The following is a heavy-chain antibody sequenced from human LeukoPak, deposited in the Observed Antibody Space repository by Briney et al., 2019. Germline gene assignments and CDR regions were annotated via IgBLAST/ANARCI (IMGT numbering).Heavy chain of an antibody. CDR2: INSDGSST. Sequence: SGGSLRLSCAASGFTFSSYWMHWVRQAPGKGLVWVSRINSDGSSTSYAVSVKGRFTISRDNAKNTLYLQMNSLRAEDTAVYYCAKDRPEQWTLDYWGQGTLVTVSS. J-gene: IGHJ4*02. CDR3: AKDRPEQWTLDY. D-gene: IGHD6-19*01. V-gene: IGHV3-74*01. CDR1: GFTFSSYW.